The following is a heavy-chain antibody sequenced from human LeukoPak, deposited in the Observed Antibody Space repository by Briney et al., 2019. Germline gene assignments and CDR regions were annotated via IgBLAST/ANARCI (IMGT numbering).Heavy chain of an antibody. J-gene: IGHJ4*02. Sequence: SETLSLTCTVSGGSIRSSYYYWGWIRQPPGKGLEWIGSIYDSGSTYYNASLKSRLTMSVDTSKNQFSLKLTSVTAADTAVYFCARTPNPYSDVSQPYYFDYWGQGTLVTVSS. CDR1: GGSIRSSYYY. CDR2: IYDSGST. D-gene: IGHD4-11*01. CDR3: ARTPNPYSDVSQPYYFDY. V-gene: IGHV4-39*01.